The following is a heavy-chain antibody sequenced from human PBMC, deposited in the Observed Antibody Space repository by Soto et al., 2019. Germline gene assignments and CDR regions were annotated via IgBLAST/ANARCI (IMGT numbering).Heavy chain of an antibody. D-gene: IGHD2-21*02. Sequence: SETLSLTCTVSGGSISSGDYYWSWIRQPPGKGLEWIGYIYYSGSTNYNPSLKSRVTISVDTSKNQFSLKLSSVTAADTAVYYCARAYCGGDCYVGWFDPWGQGTLVTVSS. CDR1: GGSISSGDYY. CDR3: ARAYCGGDCYVGWFDP. CDR2: IYYSGST. J-gene: IGHJ5*02. V-gene: IGHV4-61*08.